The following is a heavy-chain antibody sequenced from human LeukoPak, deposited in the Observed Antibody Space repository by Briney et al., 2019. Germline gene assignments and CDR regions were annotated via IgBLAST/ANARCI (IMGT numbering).Heavy chain of an antibody. CDR3: ARVGDSSSWYMYFDY. J-gene: IGHJ4*02. Sequence: ASVKVSCKASGYTFTSYGISWVRQAPGQGLEWMGWISAYNGNTNYAQKLQGRVTMTTDTSASTAYMELRSLRSDDTAVYYCARVGDSSSWYMYFDYWGQGTLVTVSS. CDR1: GYTFTSYG. D-gene: IGHD6-13*01. V-gene: IGHV1-18*01. CDR2: ISAYNGNT.